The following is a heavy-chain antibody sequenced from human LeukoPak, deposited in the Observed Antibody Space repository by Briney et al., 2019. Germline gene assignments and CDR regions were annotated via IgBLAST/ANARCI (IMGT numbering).Heavy chain of an antibody. Sequence: GGSLRLSCAASGFTFSSHTMSWVRQAPGKGLEWVSSISSSTTYTYYADSVKGRFTISRDNAKNSLYLQMNSLRAEDTAVYYCARDYDPYDPYYFDYWGQGTLVTVSS. CDR1: GFTFSSHT. V-gene: IGHV3-21*01. J-gene: IGHJ4*02. CDR3: ARDYDPYDPYYFDY. CDR2: ISSSTTYT. D-gene: IGHD3-3*01.